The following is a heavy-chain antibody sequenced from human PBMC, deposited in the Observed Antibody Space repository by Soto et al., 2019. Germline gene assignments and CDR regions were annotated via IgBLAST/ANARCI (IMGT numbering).Heavy chain of an antibody. CDR1: GFTFSSSW. V-gene: IGHV3-74*01. D-gene: IGHD2-2*01. CDR3: AKDKDIVVVPAAPRWYFDL. J-gene: IGHJ2*01. CDR2: VSGDGSST. Sequence: GGSLRLSCAASGFTFSSSWMHWVRQAPGKGLVWVSRVSGDGSSTYYADSVKGRFTISRDNSKNTLYLQMNSLRAEDTAVYYCAKDKDIVVVPAAPRWYFDLWGRGTLVTVSS.